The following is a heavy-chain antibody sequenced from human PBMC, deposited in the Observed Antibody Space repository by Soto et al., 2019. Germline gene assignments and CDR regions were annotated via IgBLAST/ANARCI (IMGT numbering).Heavy chain of an antibody. J-gene: IGHJ4*02. V-gene: IGHV3-73*02. CDR3: TGSDAPSGSGY. Sequence: EVQLVESGGGLVQPGGSLKVSCAAAGFTFSGSAIHWVRQASGKGLEWVGRIRSKANNYATAYAASVRGRFSISRDDSKNTAYLQMNSLKIEDTAVYYCTGSDAPSGSGYWGLGTLVTVSS. CDR1: GFTFSGSA. CDR2: IRSKANNYAT. D-gene: IGHD3-10*01.